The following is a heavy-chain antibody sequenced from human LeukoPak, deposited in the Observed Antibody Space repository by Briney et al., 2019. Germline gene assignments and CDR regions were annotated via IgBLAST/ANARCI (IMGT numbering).Heavy chain of an antibody. CDR2: IDWDDDK. D-gene: IGHD5-12*01. CDR3: ARMVRSGIYSCYDPFDY. V-gene: IGHV2-70*11. Sequence: SGPTLVNPTQTLTLTCTFSGFSLSTSGMCVSWIRQPPGKALEWLARIDWDDDKYYRTSLKTRLTISKDTSKKQVVLTMTNMDPVDTATYYCARMVRSGIYSCYDPFDYWGQGTLVTVSS. CDR1: GFSLSTSGMC. J-gene: IGHJ4*02.